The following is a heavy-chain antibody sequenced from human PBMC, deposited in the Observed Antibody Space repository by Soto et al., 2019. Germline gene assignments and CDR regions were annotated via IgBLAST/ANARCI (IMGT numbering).Heavy chain of an antibody. CDR2: IIPIFGTA. J-gene: IGHJ6*02. Sequence: GASVKVSCKASGGTFSSYAISWLRQAPGQGLEWMGGIIPIFGTANYAQKFQGRVTITADESTSTAYMELSSLRSEDTAVYYCARPSSYDFWSGYGMDVWGQGTTVTVSS. CDR1: GGTFSSYA. V-gene: IGHV1-69*13. D-gene: IGHD3-3*01. CDR3: ARPSSYDFWSGYGMDV.